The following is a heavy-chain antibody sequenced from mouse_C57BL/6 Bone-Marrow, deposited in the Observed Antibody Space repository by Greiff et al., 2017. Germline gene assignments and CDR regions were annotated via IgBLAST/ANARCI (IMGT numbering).Heavy chain of an antibody. Sequence: VKLMESGAELARPGASVKLSCKASGYTFTSYGISWVKQRTGQGPEWIGEIYPRSGNTYYNEKFKGKATLTADKSSSTAYMELRSLTSEDSAVYFCARRGYYGSSRFFDYWGQGTTLTVSS. D-gene: IGHD1-1*01. CDR2: IYPRSGNT. V-gene: IGHV1-81*01. CDR3: ARRGYYGSSRFFDY. CDR1: GYTFTSYG. J-gene: IGHJ2*01.